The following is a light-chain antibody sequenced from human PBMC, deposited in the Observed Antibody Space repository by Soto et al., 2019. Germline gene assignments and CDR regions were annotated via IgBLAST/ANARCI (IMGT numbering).Light chain of an antibody. CDR1: QSISSW. CDR2: DAS. V-gene: IGKV1-5*01. CDR3: QQYNSYST. J-gene: IGKJ1*01. Sequence: IQKTQSPSALCARGGDRGTINCRASQSISSWLAWYQQKPGKAPKLLIYDASSLESGVPSRFSGSGSGTEFTLTISSLQPHDFATYFCQQYNSYSTFGQGTNVDIK.